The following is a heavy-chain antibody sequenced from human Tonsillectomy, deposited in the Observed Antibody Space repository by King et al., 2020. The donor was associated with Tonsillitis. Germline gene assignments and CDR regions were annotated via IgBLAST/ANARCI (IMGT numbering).Heavy chain of an antibody. CDR2: IYHSGST. CDR1: GGPINSGGYA. J-gene: IGHJ4*02. Sequence: LQLQESGSGLVKPSQTLSLTCAVPGGPINSGGYAWSWIRQPPGKGLEGIGYIYHSGSTYYNPSLKSRVTLSVDRSKNQFSLKVSSVTAADTAVYYCARRYVWGSYRYTAYFDYWGQETLVTVSS. V-gene: IGHV4-30-2*01. CDR3: ARRYVWGSYRYTAYFDY. D-gene: IGHD3-16*02.